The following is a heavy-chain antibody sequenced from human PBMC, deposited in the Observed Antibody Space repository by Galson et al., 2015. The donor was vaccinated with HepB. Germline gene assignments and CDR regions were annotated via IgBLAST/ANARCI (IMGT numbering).Heavy chain of an antibody. CDR1: GFTFRDHV. Sequence: SLRLSCAASGFTFRDHVMSWVRQAPGRGLEWVSAILDTGSLSYYADSLKGRFTISRDNSKNTLYLQMNSLRAEDTAVYYCAKDRKNVARPGPFFGSWGQGTLVTVSS. D-gene: IGHD6-6*01. CDR2: ILDTGSLS. J-gene: IGHJ4*02. CDR3: AKDRKNVARPGPFFGS. V-gene: IGHV3-23*01.